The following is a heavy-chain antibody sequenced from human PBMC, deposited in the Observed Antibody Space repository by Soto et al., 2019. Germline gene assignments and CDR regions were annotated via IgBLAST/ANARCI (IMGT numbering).Heavy chain of an antibody. CDR1: GFTVSSNY. V-gene: IGHV3-66*01. CDR3: ARDHHYYYDSTGLFDY. D-gene: IGHD3-22*01. J-gene: IGHJ4*02. CDR2: IYSGGST. Sequence: LRLSCAASGFTVSSNYMSWVRQAPGKGLEWVSVIYSGGSTYYADSVKGRFTISRDNAENSLYLQMNSLRAEDTAAYYCARDHHYYYDSTGLFDYWGQGTLVTVSS.